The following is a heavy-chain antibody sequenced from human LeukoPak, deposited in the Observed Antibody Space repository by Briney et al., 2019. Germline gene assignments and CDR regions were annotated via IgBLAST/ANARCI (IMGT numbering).Heavy chain of an antibody. J-gene: IGHJ4*02. Sequence: ASVKVSCKASGFTFNNYGFSWVRQAPGQGLEWMGWISAYDGNTRYAQKVQGRVTMTTDTSTTTVYMELRSLRSDNTAVYYCAREEYHLLRGSTYFDYWGQGTLVTVSS. CDR3: AREEYHLLRGSTYFDY. D-gene: IGHD2-2*01. V-gene: IGHV1-18*01. CDR2: ISAYDGNT. CDR1: GFTFNNYG.